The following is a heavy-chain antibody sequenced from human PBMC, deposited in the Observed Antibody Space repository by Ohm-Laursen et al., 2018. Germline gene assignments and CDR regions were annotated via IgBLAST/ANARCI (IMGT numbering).Heavy chain of an antibody. CDR3: ARGYNSFDM. CDR2: IRNKAHGGTT. CDR1: GFIFSTYA. Sequence: SLRLSCAASGFIFSTYAMSWVRQAPGKRLEWVGRIRNKAHGGTTEYAASVRGRFTISRDDSRNSLYVQMSSLHTEDTAVYYCARGYNSFDMWGQGTMVTVSS. J-gene: IGHJ3*02. D-gene: IGHD5-24*01. V-gene: IGHV3-72*01.